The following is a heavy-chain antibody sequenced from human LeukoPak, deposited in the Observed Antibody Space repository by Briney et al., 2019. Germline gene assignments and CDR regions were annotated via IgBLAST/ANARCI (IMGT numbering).Heavy chain of an antibody. J-gene: IGHJ3*02. Sequence: GGSLRLSCAASGFTFSSFWMTWVRQAPGKGLEWVANIKQGGSDKHYVDSVKGRVTISRDNARNSLYLQMSSLRAEDAAVYYCVCDAFDIWGQGTMVTVSS. V-gene: IGHV3-7*01. CDR2: IKQGGSDK. CDR3: VCDAFDI. CDR1: GFTFSSFW.